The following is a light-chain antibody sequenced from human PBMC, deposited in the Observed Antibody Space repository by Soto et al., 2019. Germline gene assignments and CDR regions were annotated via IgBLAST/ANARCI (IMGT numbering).Light chain of an antibody. J-gene: IGKJ2*01. CDR1: QSVRSTD. Sequence: EIVLMQSPGTLSLSPGERATLSCRASQSVRSTDLAWYQQKPGQAPRLLIYGASSRATGIPDRFSGSGSGTDFTLTITRLEPEDFAVFYCQQYGTSPGTFGQGTKLEIK. V-gene: IGKV3-20*01. CDR3: QQYGTSPGT. CDR2: GAS.